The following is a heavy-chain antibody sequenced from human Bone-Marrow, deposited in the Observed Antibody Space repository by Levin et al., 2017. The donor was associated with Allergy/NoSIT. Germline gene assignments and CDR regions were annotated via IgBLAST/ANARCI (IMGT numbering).Heavy chain of an antibody. V-gene: IGHV3-30-3*01. J-gene: IGHJ4*02. Sequence: SCAASGFTFSSYAMHWVRQAPGKGLEWVAVISYGGTITHYVDSVKGRFTISRDNSENTLDLQMNSLRPEDTAVYYCATSPGGDYWGQGTLVTVSS. D-gene: IGHD2-2*01. CDR3: ATSPGGDY. CDR1: GFTFSSYA. CDR2: ISYGGTIT.